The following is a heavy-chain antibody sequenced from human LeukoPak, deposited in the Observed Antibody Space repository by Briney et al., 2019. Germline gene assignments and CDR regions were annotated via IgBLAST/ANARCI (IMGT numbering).Heavy chain of an antibody. CDR1: GFTFSNNA. D-gene: IGHD3-3*01. J-gene: IGHJ5*02. V-gene: IGHV3-23*01. Sequence: GSLRLSCAVSGFTFSNNAMSWVRQAPGKGLEWVSVISGSGDSTYYADSVKGRFTISRDNSKNTLYLQMNSLRAEDTAVYYCANGFWSGYLNHWGQGTLVSVSS. CDR3: ANGFWSGYLNH. CDR2: ISGSGDST.